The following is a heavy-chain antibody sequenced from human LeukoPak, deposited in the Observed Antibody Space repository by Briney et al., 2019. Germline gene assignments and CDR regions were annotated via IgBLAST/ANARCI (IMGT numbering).Heavy chain of an antibody. J-gene: IGHJ4*02. D-gene: IGHD3/OR15-3a*01. V-gene: IGHV4-34*01. CDR1: GGSFSGYY. Sequence: PSETLSLTCAVYGGSFSGYYWSWIRQPPGKGLEWIGEINHSGSTNYNPSLKSRVTISVDTSKNQFSLKLSSVTAADTAVYYCAGTSRYSDYWGQGTLVTVSS. CDR3: AGTSRYSDY. CDR2: INHSGST.